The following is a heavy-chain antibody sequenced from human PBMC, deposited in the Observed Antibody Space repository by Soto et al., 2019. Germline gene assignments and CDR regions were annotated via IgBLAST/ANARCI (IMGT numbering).Heavy chain of an antibody. CDR1: GYTFTSYY. J-gene: IGHJ6*03. Sequence: ASVKVSCKASGYTFTSYYMHWVRQAPGQGLEWMGIINPSGGSTSYAQKFQGRVTMTRDTSTSTAYMELSSLRSDDTAVYYCARDRAARHYYYYYYMDVWGKGTTVTVSS. CDR3: ARDRAARHYYYYYYMDV. V-gene: IGHV1-46*01. CDR2: INPSGGST.